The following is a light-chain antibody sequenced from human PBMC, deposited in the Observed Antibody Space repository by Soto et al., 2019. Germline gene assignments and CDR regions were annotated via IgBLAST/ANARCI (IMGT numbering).Light chain of an antibody. Sequence: QSALTQPRSVSGSPGQSVTISCTGTSSDVGSYSYVSWYQHHPGKAPKLMIYDVNKRPSGVPDRFSGSKSGNTASLTISGLQAEDEADYSCCSYAGSYTLVFGTGTKLTVL. V-gene: IGLV2-11*01. CDR2: DVN. J-gene: IGLJ1*01. CDR1: SSDVGSYSY. CDR3: CSYAGSYTLV.